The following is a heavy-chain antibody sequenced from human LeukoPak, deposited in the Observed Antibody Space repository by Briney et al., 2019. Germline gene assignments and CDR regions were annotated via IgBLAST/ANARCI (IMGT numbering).Heavy chain of an antibody. V-gene: IGHV5-51*01. Sequence: GESLKISCKGSGYSFSIYWIAWVRQMPGKGLEWMGNIYPGDSDIRYSPSFQGQVTFSADKSISTAYLQWSSLKASDTAMYYCARRGRQYSGSYFDYWGQGTLVTVSS. D-gene: IGHD1-26*01. CDR3: ARRGRQYSGSYFDY. CDR2: IYPGDSDI. J-gene: IGHJ4*02. CDR1: GYSFSIYW.